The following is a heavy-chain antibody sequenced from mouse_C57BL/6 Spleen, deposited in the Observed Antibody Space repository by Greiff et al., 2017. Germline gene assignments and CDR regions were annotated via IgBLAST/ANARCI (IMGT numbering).Heavy chain of an antibody. CDR2: IDPSDSYT. CDR3: ASGYDYDGEDFDY. CDR1: GYTFTSYW. J-gene: IGHJ2*01. D-gene: IGHD2-4*01. Sequence: QVQLQQPGAELVMPGASVKLSCKASGYTFTSYWMHWVKRRPGQGLEWIGEIDPSDSYTNYNQKFKGKSTLTVDKSSSTAYMQLSSLTSEDSAVYYCASGYDYDGEDFDYWGQGTTLTVSS. V-gene: IGHV1-69*01.